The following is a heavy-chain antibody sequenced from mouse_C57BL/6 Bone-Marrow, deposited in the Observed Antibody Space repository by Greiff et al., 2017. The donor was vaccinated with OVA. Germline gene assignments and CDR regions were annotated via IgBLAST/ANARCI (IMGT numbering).Heavy chain of an antibody. J-gene: IGHJ3*01. CDR2: ISSGGGYT. CDR1: GFTFSSYA. Sequence: EVQLVESGAGLVKPGGSLKLSCAASGFTFSSYAMSWVRQTPEKRLEWVAYISSGGGYTYYADTVKGRFTISRDNAKNTQYLQMSSLKSEDTAIYYCTREGLGPVWFADWGKGTLVTVAA. D-gene: IGHD4-1*01. V-gene: IGHV5-9-1*02. CDR3: TREGLGPVWFAD.